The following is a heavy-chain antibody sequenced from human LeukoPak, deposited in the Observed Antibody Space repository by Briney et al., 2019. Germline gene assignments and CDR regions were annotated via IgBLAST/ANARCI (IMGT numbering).Heavy chain of an antibody. CDR1: GFTFDDYA. V-gene: IGHV3-9*01. Sequence: PGGSLRLSCAASGFTFDDYAMHWVRQAPGKGLEWVSGISWNSGSIGYADSVEGRFTISRDNAKNSLYLQMNSLRAEDTALYYCAKDPQTRQWLDGAFDIWGQGTMVTVSS. J-gene: IGHJ3*02. D-gene: IGHD6-19*01. CDR3: AKDPQTRQWLDGAFDI. CDR2: ISWNSGSI.